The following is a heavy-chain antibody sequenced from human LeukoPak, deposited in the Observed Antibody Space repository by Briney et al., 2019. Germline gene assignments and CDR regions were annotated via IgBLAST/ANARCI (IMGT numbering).Heavy chain of an antibody. Sequence: GGSLRLPWAGSGLTFDTYGKSWARQAPGKGLEGVSSISSNSANTYYADSGEGRFPIPRDNSKNTLYLQMNSLRAENTALYYCAKDGTGCVGDCYSYNWGHGSLVTPSS. CDR1: GLTFDTYG. V-gene: IGHV3-23*01. D-gene: IGHD2-21*02. CDR2: ISSNSANT. J-gene: IGHJ4*01. CDR3: AKDGTGCVGDCYSYN.